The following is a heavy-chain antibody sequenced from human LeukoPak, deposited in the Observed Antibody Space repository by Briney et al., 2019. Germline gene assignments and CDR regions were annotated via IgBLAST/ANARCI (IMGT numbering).Heavy chain of an antibody. CDR2: IYYSGST. J-gene: IGHJ2*01. CDR1: GGSISSHY. CDR3: ARAFYYYDSSGYYYVWYFYL. V-gene: IGHV4-59*11. Sequence: SETLSLTCTVSGGSISSHYWSWIRRPPGKGLEWIGYIYYSGSTNYNPSLKSRVTISVDTSKNQFSLKLSSVTAADTAVYYCARAFYYYDSSGYYYVWYFYLWGRGTLVTVSS. D-gene: IGHD3-22*01.